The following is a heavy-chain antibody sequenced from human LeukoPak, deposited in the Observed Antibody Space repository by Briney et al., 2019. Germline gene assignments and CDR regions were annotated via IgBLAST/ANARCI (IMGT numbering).Heavy chain of an antibody. D-gene: IGHD2-15*01. Sequence: GGSLRLSCAASGFTFSSYSMNWVRQAPGKGLEWVSSISSSSSYIYYADSVKGRFTISRDNSKNTLYLQMNSLRAEDTAVYYCARDSTRSCSGGSCYSAFDIWGQGTMVTVSS. CDR1: GFTFSSYS. CDR2: ISSSSSYI. J-gene: IGHJ3*02. CDR3: ARDSTRSCSGGSCYSAFDI. V-gene: IGHV3-21*01.